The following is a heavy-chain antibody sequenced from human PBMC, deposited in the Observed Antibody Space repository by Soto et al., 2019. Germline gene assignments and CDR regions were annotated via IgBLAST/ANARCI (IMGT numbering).Heavy chain of an antibody. CDR3: ARTRAILRGDDAFDI. J-gene: IGHJ3*02. D-gene: IGHD2-2*01. CDR2: ISSNGGST. V-gene: IGHV3-64*01. CDR1: GFTFSSYA. Sequence: EVQLVESGGGLVQPGGSLRLSCAASGFTFSSYAMHWVRQAPGKGLEYVSAISSNGGSTYYANSVKGRFTISRDNSKNTLYLQMGSLRAEDMAVYYCARTRAILRGDDAFDIWGQGTMVTVSS.